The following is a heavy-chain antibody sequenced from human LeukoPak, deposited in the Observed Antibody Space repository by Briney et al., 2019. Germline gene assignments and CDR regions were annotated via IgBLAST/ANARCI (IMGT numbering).Heavy chain of an antibody. V-gene: IGHV3-33*01. CDR3: ARDRGYSYGHYFDY. J-gene: IGHJ4*02. D-gene: IGHD5-18*01. CDR1: GFTFSSYG. CDR2: IWYDGSNK. Sequence: GGSLSLSCAASGFTFSSYGMHWVRQAPGQGLEWVAVIWYDGSNKYYADSVKGRFTISRDNSKNTLYLQMNSLRAEDTAVYYCARDRGYSYGHYFDYWGQGTLVTVSS.